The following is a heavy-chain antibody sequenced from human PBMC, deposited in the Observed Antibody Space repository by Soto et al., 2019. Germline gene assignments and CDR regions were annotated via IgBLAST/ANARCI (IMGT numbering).Heavy chain of an antibody. D-gene: IGHD6-19*01. Sequence: PGGSLRLSCAASGLTFRTYGMHWVRQAPGKGLEWVAFISDDGSQKYYGDSVKGRFTISRDNSKNTLSLRMISLRTEDTSVYYCAKEAPGGWHFFDTWGQGTLVTVSS. CDR1: GLTFRTYG. V-gene: IGHV3-30*18. CDR2: ISDDGSQK. CDR3: AKEAPGGWHFFDT. J-gene: IGHJ4*02.